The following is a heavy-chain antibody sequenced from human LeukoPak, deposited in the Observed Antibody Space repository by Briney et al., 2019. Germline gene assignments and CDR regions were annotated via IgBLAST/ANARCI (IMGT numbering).Heavy chain of an antibody. J-gene: IGHJ4*02. V-gene: IGHV3-49*04. D-gene: IGHD1-14*01. CDR3: PNGLTMNPFDY. CDR1: GFTFSDYA. Sequence: GGSLRLSCTTSGFTFSDYAMSWVRQTPGKGLEWVGFIRSKAYGGTTEYAASVKGRFTISRDDSKSIAYLQMNSLKTEDTAFYSCPNGLTMNPFDYWARGTLVTVSS. CDR2: IRSKAYGGTT.